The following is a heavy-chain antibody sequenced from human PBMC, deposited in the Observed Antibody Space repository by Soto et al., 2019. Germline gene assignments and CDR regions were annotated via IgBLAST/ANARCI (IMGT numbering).Heavy chain of an antibody. Sequence: EVQLLESGGGLVQPGGSLRLSCAASGFTFSNYAMSWVRQAPGKGLEWVSSITGSGDYTYYADSVKGRFTISRDNSKNTLYLQKNSLRAEDTAVYYCAKARYYDSTGYLYYFDYWGQGTLVTVSS. V-gene: IGHV3-23*01. CDR3: AKARYYDSTGYLYYFDY. CDR2: ITGSGDYT. J-gene: IGHJ4*02. CDR1: GFTFSNYA. D-gene: IGHD3-22*01.